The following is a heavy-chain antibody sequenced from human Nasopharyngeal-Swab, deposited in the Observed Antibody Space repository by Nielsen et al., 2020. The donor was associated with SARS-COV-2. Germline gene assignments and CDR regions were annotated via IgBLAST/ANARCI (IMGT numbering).Heavy chain of an antibody. J-gene: IGHJ4*02. CDR2: ISYDGSNK. Sequence: GESLKISCAASGSTFSSYCMDWVRQAPGKGLEWVAVISYDGSNKYYADSVKGRFTISRDNSKSTLYLQMNSLRAEDTAVYYCARGSGSYKEILFDYWGQGTLVTVSS. CDR1: GSTFSSYC. D-gene: IGHD1-26*01. CDR3: ARGSGSYKEILFDY. V-gene: IGHV3-30*03.